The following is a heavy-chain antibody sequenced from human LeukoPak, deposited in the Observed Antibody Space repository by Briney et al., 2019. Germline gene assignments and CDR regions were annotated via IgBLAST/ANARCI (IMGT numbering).Heavy chain of an antibody. CDR1: GDSISNFY. J-gene: IGHJ5*02. Sequence: SETLSLTCTVSGDSISNFYWSWIRQPAGKGLEWIGYIYYSGSTYYNPSLKSRVTISVDTSKNQFSLKLSSVTAADTAVYYCARGPNGRWFDPWGQGTLVTVSS. V-gene: IGHV4-59*06. CDR3: ARGPNGRWFDP. CDR2: IYYSGST. D-gene: IGHD1-1*01.